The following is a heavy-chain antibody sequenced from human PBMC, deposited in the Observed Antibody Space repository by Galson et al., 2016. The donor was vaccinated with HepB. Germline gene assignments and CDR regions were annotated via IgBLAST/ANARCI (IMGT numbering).Heavy chain of an antibody. D-gene: IGHD3-10*01. CDR2: ISDSGDT. V-gene: IGHV4-31*03. Sequence: TLSLTCTVSGGSISSGGYYWTWIRQHPGKGLEWIGYISDSGDTYYNPSLQSRVTILVDRSKNQFSLMLSSVTAADAAVYYCARDSDNGSGSYSDYWGQGTLVTVSS. J-gene: IGHJ4*02. CDR1: GGSISSGGYY. CDR3: ARDSDNGSGSYSDY.